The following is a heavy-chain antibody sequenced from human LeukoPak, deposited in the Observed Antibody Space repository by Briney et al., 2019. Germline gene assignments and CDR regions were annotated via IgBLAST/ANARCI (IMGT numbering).Heavy chain of an antibody. CDR2: ISWNSGSI. J-gene: IGHJ3*02. CDR1: GFTFDDYA. V-gene: IGHV3-9*01. CDR3: AKSRVVVVITPGDAFDI. D-gene: IGHD3-22*01. Sequence: GGSLRLSCAASGFTFDDYAMHWVRQAPGKGLEWVSGISWNSGSIGYADSVKGRFTISRDNAKNSLYLQMNSLRAEDTALYYCAKSRVVVVITPGDAFDIWGQGTMVTVSS.